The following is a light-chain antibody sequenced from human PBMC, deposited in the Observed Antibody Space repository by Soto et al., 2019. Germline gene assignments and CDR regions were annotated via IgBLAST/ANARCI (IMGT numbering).Light chain of an antibody. Sequence: DIQMTQSSSSLSASVGDRVTITCRASQSITSYLNWYQQKPGKAPKLLIYGAYNLQSGVPSRFSGSGSGTDFTLTISSLQPEDFATYYCQQSYSDFRTFGQGTKVDIK. CDR3: QQSYSDFRT. J-gene: IGKJ1*01. CDR2: GAY. CDR1: QSITSY. V-gene: IGKV1-39*01.